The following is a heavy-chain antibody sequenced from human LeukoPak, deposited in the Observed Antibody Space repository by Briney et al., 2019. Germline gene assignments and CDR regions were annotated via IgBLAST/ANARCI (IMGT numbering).Heavy chain of an antibody. CDR3: ARGVGYSSGWYREYYFDY. Sequence: SETLSLTCTVSGGSISSYYWSWIRQPAGKGLEWIGRIYTSGSTNYNPSLKSRVTMTVDTSKNQFSLKLSSVTAADTAVYYCARGVGYSSGWYREYYFDYWGQGTLATVSS. J-gene: IGHJ4*02. CDR1: GGSISSYY. D-gene: IGHD6-19*01. V-gene: IGHV4-4*07. CDR2: IYTSGST.